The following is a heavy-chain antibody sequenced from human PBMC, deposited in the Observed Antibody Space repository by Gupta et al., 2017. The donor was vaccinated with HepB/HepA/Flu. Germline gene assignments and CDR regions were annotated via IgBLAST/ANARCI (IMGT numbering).Heavy chain of an antibody. CDR1: GYTFTAYY. D-gene: IGHD1-1*01. CDR3: GIIEGSPGTF. J-gene: IGHJ4*02. V-gene: IGHV1-2*02. CDR2: ISPQSGVS. Sequence: QVRLVQSGPDVKKPEASVRLSCEASGYTFTAYYVHWMRQAPGQGLEWMGWISPQSGVSVFAQRFQGRATLTTDRSTSTAYMGLSSLTSDDTAVYYCGIIEGSPGTFWGQGTLGAVSS.